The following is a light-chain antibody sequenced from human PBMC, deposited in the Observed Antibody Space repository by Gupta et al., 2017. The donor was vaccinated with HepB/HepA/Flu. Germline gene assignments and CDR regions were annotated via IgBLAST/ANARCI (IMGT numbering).Light chain of an antibody. CDR2: DAS. J-gene: IGKJ5*01. V-gene: IGKV3-20*01. CDR1: QSIRSNL. CDR3: QHQDISPFT. Sequence: EIVLTQSPGTRSLSPGERATLSCRASQSIRSNLLVWYQQKLGQAPRLLIYDASKRATGIPDRFSGSGSGTEFTLTISRREPEDFAVYYCQHQDISPFTFGQGTRVDIK.